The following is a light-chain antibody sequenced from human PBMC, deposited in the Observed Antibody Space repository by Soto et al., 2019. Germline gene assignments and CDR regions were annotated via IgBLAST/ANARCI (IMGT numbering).Light chain of an antibody. J-gene: IGKJ4*01. CDR1: QSVYNN. CDR2: AAS. CDR3: QQYTAWPLT. Sequence: EIVMTQSPATLSVSPGERGTLSCRASQSVYNNLAWYQQKPGQAPRLLIYAASTRATGFPARFSGSGFGTEFTLTISSLQSEDFAVYYWQQYTAWPLTVGGGTKVEIK. V-gene: IGKV3-15*01.